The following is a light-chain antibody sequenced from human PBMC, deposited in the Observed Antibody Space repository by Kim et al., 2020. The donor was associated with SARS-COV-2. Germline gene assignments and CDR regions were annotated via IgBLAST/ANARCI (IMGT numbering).Light chain of an antibody. CDR1: SSNIGNDY. CDR2: DNN. Sequence: GQKVGSSCSGNSSNIGNDYVCWYQHLPETAPKLLIFDNNKRPSGIPDRFSGSKSATSATLGITGLQTGDEADYYCATWDDGLSSVVFGGGTQLTVL. V-gene: IGLV1-51*01. CDR3: ATWDDGLSSVV. J-gene: IGLJ2*01.